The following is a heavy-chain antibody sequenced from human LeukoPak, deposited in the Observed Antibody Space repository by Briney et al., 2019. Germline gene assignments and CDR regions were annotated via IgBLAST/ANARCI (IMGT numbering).Heavy chain of an antibody. CDR1: GFTFSTYG. CDR3: ARDGDIVATVFDY. J-gene: IGHJ4*02. V-gene: IGHV3-23*01. CDR2: MSDSGTNT. Sequence: GGTLRLSCGASGFTFSTYGMTWVRQAPGKGLEWVSGMSDSGTNTYYADSVKGRFTISRDNAKNSLYLQMNSLRAEDTAVYYCARDGDIVATVFDYWGQGTLVTVSS. D-gene: IGHD5-12*01.